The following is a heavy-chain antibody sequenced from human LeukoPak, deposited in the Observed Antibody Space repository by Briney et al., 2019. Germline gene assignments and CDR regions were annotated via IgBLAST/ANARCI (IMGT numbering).Heavy chain of an antibody. V-gene: IGHV3-43D*04. D-gene: IGHD4-17*01. J-gene: IGHJ4*02. CDR1: GFTFDDYA. CDR2: ISWDGGST. Sequence: PGGSLRLSCAASGFTFDDYAMHWVRQAPGKGLEWVSLISWDGGSTYYADSVKGRFTISRDNSKNTLYLQMNSLRAEDTAVYYCAKQSLLRTMTTVTPFDYWGQGTLVAVSS. CDR3: AKQSLLRTMTTVTPFDY.